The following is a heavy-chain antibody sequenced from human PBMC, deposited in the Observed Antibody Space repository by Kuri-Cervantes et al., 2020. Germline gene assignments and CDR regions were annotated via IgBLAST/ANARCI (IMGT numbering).Heavy chain of an antibody. D-gene: IGHD4-23*01. CDR1: GFTFDDYG. CDR3: AKVRTTVVTPDFDY. J-gene: IGHJ4*02. V-gene: IGHV3-20*04. CDR2: INWNGGST. Sequence: LSLTRAASGFTFDDYGMTRVRHVPGKGLKWVPAINWNGGSTGYADSVKGRFTISRDNAKNSLYLQMNSLRVEDTAVYYCAKVRTTVVTPDFDYWGQGTLVTVSS.